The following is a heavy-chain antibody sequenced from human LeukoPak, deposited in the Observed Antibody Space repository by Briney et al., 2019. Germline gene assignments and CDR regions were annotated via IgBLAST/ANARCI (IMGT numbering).Heavy chain of an antibody. J-gene: IGHJ4*02. CDR3: ARGSGATYSSSWYLDY. CDR1: GLTFSRCA. Sequence: GGFLRLSCAASGLTFSRCAMGWVRQAPGKGLEWVSSISSSSSYIYYADSVKGRFTISRDNAKNSLYLQMNSLRAEDTAVYYCARGSGATYSSSWYLDYWGQGTLVTVSS. CDR2: ISSSSSYI. D-gene: IGHD6-13*01. V-gene: IGHV3-21*01.